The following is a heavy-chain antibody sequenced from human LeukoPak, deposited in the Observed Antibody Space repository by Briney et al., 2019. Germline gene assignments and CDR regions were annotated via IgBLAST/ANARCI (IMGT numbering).Heavy chain of an antibody. Sequence: GGSLRLSCAASGFTFTTYAMHWVRQAPGRGLEYVSAISTDGGGTYYANSVKGRFTISRDNSKNTLYLQMGSLRVEDMAVYYCARYSSGSCYDYWGQGTLVTVSP. CDR2: ISTDGGGT. CDR1: GFTFTTYA. CDR3: ARYSSGSCYDY. J-gene: IGHJ4*02. V-gene: IGHV3-64*01. D-gene: IGHD6-13*01.